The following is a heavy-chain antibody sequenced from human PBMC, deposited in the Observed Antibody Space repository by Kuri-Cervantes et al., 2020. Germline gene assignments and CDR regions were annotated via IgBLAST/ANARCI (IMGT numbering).Heavy chain of an antibody. J-gene: IGHJ6*03. CDR1: AYSINSDYF. V-gene: IGHV4-38-2*01. D-gene: IGHD1-26*01. CDR2: IYQSGRT. CDR3: ARIVEVVTSPTDYFYYYYMDV. Sequence: SETLSLTCVVAAYSINSDYFWGWIRQPPGKGLEWIGYIYQSGRTYYTPSLKGRMTISVDTSKNQIALEVRSVTAADTAVYFCARIVEVVTSPTDYFYYYYMDVWGKGTTVTVSS.